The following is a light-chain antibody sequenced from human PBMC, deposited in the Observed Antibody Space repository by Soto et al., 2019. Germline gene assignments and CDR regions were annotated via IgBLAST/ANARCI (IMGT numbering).Light chain of an antibody. CDR3: QQYNSYSRT. CDR2: DAS. V-gene: IGKV1-5*01. Sequence: DIQMTQSPSTPSASVGDRGTITCRGSQSISSWLAWYQQKPGKAPKLLIYDASGLESGVPSRFSGSGSGTEFTLTISSLQPDDFATYYCQQYNSYSRTFGQGTKVDIK. J-gene: IGKJ1*01. CDR1: QSISSW.